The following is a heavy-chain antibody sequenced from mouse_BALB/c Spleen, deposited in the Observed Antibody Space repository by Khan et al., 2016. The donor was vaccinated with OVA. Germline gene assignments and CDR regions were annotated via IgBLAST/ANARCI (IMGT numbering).Heavy chain of an antibody. Sequence: QVQLQQSGAELVKAGASVKMSCKASGYTYTSYWMHWVKQRLGQGLEWFAETNPTNGRTYYNEKFKSKATLTVDKSSSTAYMLRSCPTFEDFAVYYCARITKIVATYFDYWGQGTTLTVSS. CDR3: ARITKIVATYFDY. D-gene: IGHD1-1*01. CDR2: TNPTNGRT. J-gene: IGHJ2*01. CDR1: GYTYTSYW. V-gene: IGHV1S81*02.